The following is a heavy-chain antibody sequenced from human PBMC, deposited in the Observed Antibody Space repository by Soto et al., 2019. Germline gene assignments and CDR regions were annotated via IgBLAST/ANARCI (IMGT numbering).Heavy chain of an antibody. D-gene: IGHD6-6*01. J-gene: IGHJ6*02. Sequence: GGSLRLSCAASGFTFSSYAMSWVRQAPGKGLEWVSAISGSGGSTYYADSVKGRFTISRDNSKNTLYLQMNSLKTEDTAVYYCTTEVGIAARPMDVWGQGTTVTVSS. CDR2: ISGSGGST. CDR1: GFTFSSYA. CDR3: TTEVGIAARPMDV. V-gene: IGHV3-23*01.